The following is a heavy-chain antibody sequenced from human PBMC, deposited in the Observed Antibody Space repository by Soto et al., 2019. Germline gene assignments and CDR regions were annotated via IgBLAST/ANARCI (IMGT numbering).Heavy chain of an antibody. Sequence: QVQLLQSGAEVKKPGASVKVSCKASGYTFTSYSIQWVRQAPGQRLEWMGWINAGNGNTKYSQKFQDRVTITLDTSASTAYLDLTSLKFEDTALYYWAREHDSRTAYSFDYWGQGTLVTVSS. D-gene: IGHD2-21*01. V-gene: IGHV1-3*01. CDR2: INAGNGNT. J-gene: IGHJ4*02. CDR1: GYTFTSYS. CDR3: AREHDSRTAYSFDY.